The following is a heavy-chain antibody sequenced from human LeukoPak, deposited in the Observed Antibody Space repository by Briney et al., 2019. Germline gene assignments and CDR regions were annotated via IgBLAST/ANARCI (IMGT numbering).Heavy chain of an antibody. CDR3: ASNSDQIYYYYYYMDV. CDR2: ISKDGSTS. V-gene: IGHV3-74*01. J-gene: IGHJ6*03. Sequence: GGSLRLSCEASGFTFSNHWMHWVRQAPGKGLVWVSVISKDGSTSIYADSVRGRLTISRDNSKNTLYLQMNSLRAEDTAVYYCASNSDQIYYYYYYMDVWGKGTTVTISS. CDR1: GFTFSNHW. D-gene: IGHD2/OR15-2a*01.